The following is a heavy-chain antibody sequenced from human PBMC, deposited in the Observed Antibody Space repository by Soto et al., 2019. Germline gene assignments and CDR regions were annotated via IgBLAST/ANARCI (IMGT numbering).Heavy chain of an antibody. CDR1: VFTFSSYE. J-gene: IGHJ5*02. D-gene: IGHD4-17*01. CDR3: ARDPQEPNYGDYAFNWFDP. V-gene: IGHV3-48*03. CDR2: ISSSGSTI. Sequence: SLRLSCAASVFTFSSYEMNWVRQAPGKGLEWVSYISSSGSTIYYADSVKGRFTISRDNAKNSLYLQMSSLRAEDTAVYYCARDPQEPNYGDYAFNWFDPWGQGTLVTVSS.